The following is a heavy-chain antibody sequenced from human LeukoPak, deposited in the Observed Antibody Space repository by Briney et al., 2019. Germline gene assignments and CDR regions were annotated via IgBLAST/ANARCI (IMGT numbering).Heavy chain of an antibody. CDR2: IYTSGST. D-gene: IGHD5-12*01. CDR1: GVSFSTYY. J-gene: IGHJ6*03. V-gene: IGHV4-4*07. Sequence: SETLSLTCTVSGVSFSTYYWSWIRQPAGKGLEWIGRIYTSGSTNYIPSLKSRVTMSVDTSKNQFSLKLSSVTAADTAVYYCARVGIPGGLRFHMDVWGKGTTVTVSS. CDR3: ARVGIPGGLRFHMDV.